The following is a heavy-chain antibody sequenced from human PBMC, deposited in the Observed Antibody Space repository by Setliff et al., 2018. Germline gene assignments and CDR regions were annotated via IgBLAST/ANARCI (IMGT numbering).Heavy chain of an antibody. CDR1: GYTFTSHY. CDR3: AKDRDIGVATHAMDV. CDR2: INPNGGST. J-gene: IGHJ6*02. V-gene: IGHV1-46*01. D-gene: IGHD2-15*01. Sequence: ASVKVSCKASGYTFTSHYIHWVRQAPGQGLEWMGIINPNGGSTTYAQKFQGTVTMTRDTSTNTVSMELSSLISEDTAVYYCAKDRDIGVATHAMDVWGQGTTVTVS.